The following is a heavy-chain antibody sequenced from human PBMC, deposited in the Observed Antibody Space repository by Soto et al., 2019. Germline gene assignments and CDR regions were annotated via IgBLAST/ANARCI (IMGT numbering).Heavy chain of an antibody. Sequence: SETLSLTCTVSGGSISSYYWSWIRQPPGKGLEWIGYIYYSGSTNYNPSLKSRVTISVDTSKNQFSLKLSSVTAADTAVYYCARVEISDPYFDYWGQGTLVTVSS. CDR1: GGSISSYY. V-gene: IGHV4-59*01. CDR3: ARVEISDPYFDY. J-gene: IGHJ4*02. CDR2: IYYSGST.